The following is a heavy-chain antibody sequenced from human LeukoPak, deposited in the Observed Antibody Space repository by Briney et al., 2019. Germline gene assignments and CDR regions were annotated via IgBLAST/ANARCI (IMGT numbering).Heavy chain of an antibody. CDR2: ISGSGGTT. CDR3: ATDSYTASDY. V-gene: IGHV3-23*01. J-gene: IGHJ4*02. D-gene: IGHD5-18*01. Sequence: QPGGSLRLSCAASGFTFSSSAMSWVRQAPGKGLEWVSAISGSGGTTYYADSVKGRFTVSRDNSKNTLYLQMNSLRAEDTAVYYCATDSYTASDYWGQGTLVTVAA. CDR1: GFTFSSSA.